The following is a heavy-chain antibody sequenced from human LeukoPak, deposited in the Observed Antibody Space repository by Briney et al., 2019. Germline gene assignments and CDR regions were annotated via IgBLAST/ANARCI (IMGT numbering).Heavy chain of an antibody. J-gene: IGHJ3*02. CDR1: GFTFSDYI. D-gene: IGHD1-26*01. CDR3: SRDGGDGGSSAFDI. V-gene: IGHV3-72*01. CDR2: IRRKGQSYTT. Sequence: GGSLRLSCSASGFTFSDYILDWARQAPGKGLEWVGRIRRKGQSYTTEYAASVKGRFTISRDDSKNSLYLHMNSLKTEDTAVYHCSRDGGDGGSSAFDIWGPGTMVTVSS.